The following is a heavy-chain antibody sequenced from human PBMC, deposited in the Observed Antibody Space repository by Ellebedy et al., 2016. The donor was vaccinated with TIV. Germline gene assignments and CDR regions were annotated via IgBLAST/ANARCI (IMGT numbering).Heavy chain of an antibody. CDR3: GRGYSFGSGGAGY. CDR2: VNSDGSIT. Sequence: GGSLRLXXAASGFTFSNYWMYWVRQAPGKGLEWVAHVNSDGSITGYADSVKGRITISRDNAENTLHLQLDSLRAEDTAVYYCGRGYSFGSGGAGYWGQGTQVTVSS. D-gene: IGHD5-12*01. CDR1: GFTFSNYW. J-gene: IGHJ4*02. V-gene: IGHV3-74*01.